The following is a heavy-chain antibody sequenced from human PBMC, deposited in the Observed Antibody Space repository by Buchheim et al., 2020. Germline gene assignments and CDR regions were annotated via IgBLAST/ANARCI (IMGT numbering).Heavy chain of an antibody. D-gene: IGHD3-9*01. V-gene: IGHV1-46*01. CDR3: ARDSLTTPNYDILTGYPTNWFDP. J-gene: IGHJ5*02. Sequence: QVQLVQSGAEVKKPGASVKVSCKASGYTFTSYYMHWVRQAPGQGLEWMGIINPSGGSTSYAQKFQGRVTMTRDTSTSTVSMELSSLRSEDTAVYYCARDSLTTPNYDILTGYPTNWFDPWGQGTL. CDR2: INPSGGST. CDR1: GYTFTSYY.